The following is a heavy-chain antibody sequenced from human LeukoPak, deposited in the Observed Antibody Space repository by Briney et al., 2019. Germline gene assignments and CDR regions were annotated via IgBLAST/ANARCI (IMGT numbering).Heavy chain of an antibody. CDR3: ARVGNYDFWSGYPYYYYMDV. J-gene: IGHJ6*03. CDR1: GGSISSYY. V-gene: IGHV4-59*01. Sequence: SETLSLTCTVSGGSISSYYWSWIRQPPGKGLEWIGYIYYSGSTNYNPSLKSRVTISVDTSKNQFSLKLSSVTAADTAVYYCARVGNYDFWSGYPYYYYMDVWGKGTTVTVS. CDR2: IYYSGST. D-gene: IGHD3-3*01.